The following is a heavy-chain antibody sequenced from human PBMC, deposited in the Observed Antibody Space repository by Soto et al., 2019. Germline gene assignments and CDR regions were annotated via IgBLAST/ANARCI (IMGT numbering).Heavy chain of an antibody. CDR2: ISSSSSTI. Sequence: GGSLRLSCAASGFTFSSYSMNWVRQAPGKGLEWVSYISSSSSTIYYADSVKGRFTISRDNAKNSLYLQMNSLRAEDTAVYYCARAASTFDYWGQGTLVTVSS. D-gene: IGHD2-15*01. J-gene: IGHJ4*02. V-gene: IGHV3-48*01. CDR3: ARAASTFDY. CDR1: GFTFSSYS.